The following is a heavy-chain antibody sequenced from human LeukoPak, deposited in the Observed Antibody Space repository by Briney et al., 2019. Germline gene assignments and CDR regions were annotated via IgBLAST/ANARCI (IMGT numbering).Heavy chain of an antibody. Sequence: GGSLRLSCAASGFTFSSYGMHWVRQAPGKGLEWVAFIWYDGSYKYFTDSVKGRFTISRDNSKNTLYLQMNSLRAEDTAVYYCAKEFRQWELVGEIYWFDPWGQGTLVTVSS. D-gene: IGHD1-26*01. V-gene: IGHV3-30*02. CDR2: IWYDGSYK. CDR1: GFTFSSYG. CDR3: AKEFRQWELVGEIYWFDP. J-gene: IGHJ5*02.